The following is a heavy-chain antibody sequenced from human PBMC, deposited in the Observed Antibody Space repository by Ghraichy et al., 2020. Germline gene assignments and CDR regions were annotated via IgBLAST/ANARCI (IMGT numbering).Heavy chain of an antibody. CDR3: ARDGRLRYFDWSYTLFDY. V-gene: IGHV4-34*01. D-gene: IGHD3-9*01. J-gene: IGHJ4*02. CDR1: GGSFSGYY. Sequence: SETLSLTCAVYGGSFSGYYWSWIRQPPGKGLEWIGEINHSGSTNYNPSLKSRVTISVDTSKNQFSLKLSSVTAADTAVYYCARDGRLRYFDWSYTLFDYWGQGTLVTVSS. CDR2: INHSGST.